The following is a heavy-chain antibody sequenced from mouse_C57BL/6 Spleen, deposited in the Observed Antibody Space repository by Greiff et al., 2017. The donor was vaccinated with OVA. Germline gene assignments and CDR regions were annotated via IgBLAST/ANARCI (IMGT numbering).Heavy chain of an antibody. D-gene: IGHD4-1*01. V-gene: IGHV1-69*01. CDR2: IDPSDSYT. J-gene: IGHJ3*01. Sequence: QVQLQQPGAELVMPGASVKLSCKASGYTFTSYWMHWVKQRPGQGLEWIGEIDPSDSYTNYNQKFKGKTTLTVDKSSSPASMQLSSLTSEDSAVYYCARSELGRGTAWFAYWGRGTLFTVSA. CDR1: GYTFTSYW. CDR3: ARSELGRGTAWFAY.